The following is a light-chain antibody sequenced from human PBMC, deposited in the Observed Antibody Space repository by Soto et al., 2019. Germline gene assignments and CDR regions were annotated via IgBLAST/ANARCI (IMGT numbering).Light chain of an antibody. CDR2: AAS. Sequence: AIRMTQSPSSFSASTGDRVTITCRASQGISSYLAWYQQKPGKAPKLLIYAASTLKSGVPSRFSGSGSGTDFTLTISCLQSADFATYYFQQYYSYPWTVGQGTKVEIK. CDR1: QGISSY. CDR3: QQYYSYPWT. V-gene: IGKV1-8*01. J-gene: IGKJ1*01.